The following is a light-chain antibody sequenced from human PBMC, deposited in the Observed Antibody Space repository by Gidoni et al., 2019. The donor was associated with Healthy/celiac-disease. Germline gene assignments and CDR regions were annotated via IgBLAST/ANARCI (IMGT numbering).Light chain of an antibody. CDR3: QQSYSTPWT. Sequence: DLQMTQSPSSLFASVGDRVTITCRSSQSMSSSLNWYQQKPGKAPKLLIYAASSLQSGVPSRFSGSGSGTDFTLTISSLQPEYFATYYCQQSYSTPWTFGQGTKVEIK. CDR1: QSMSSS. J-gene: IGKJ1*01. CDR2: AAS. V-gene: IGKV1-39*01.